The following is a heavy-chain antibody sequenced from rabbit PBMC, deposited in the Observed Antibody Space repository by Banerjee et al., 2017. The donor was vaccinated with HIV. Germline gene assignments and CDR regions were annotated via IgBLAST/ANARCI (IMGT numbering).Heavy chain of an antibody. D-gene: IGHD4-1*01. CDR2: IVAGSSGST. Sequence: QEQLEESGGDLVKPEGSLTLTCTASGFSFSSSYYMCWVRQAPGKGLEWIGCIVAGSSGSTYYASWAKGRFTISKTSSTTVTLQMPSLTAADTATYFCARSAITTYTSGLNLWGQGTLVTV. V-gene: IGHV1S45*01. CDR1: GFSFSSSYY. CDR3: ARSAITTYTSGLNL. J-gene: IGHJ3*01.